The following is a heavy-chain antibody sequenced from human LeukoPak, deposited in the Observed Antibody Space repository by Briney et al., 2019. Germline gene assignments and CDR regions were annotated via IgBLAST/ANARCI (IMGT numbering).Heavy chain of an antibody. V-gene: IGHV4-39*01. CDR1: GGSISSSAYY. D-gene: IGHD1/OR15-1a*01. Sequence: PSETLSLTCTVSGGSISSSAYYWGWIRQPPGKGPEWIGSIFYPGSTYYKPSLKSRVTISVDTSKNQFSLKLSSVTAADTAVYYCARNIGDWGQGTLVTVPS. CDR2: IFYPGST. CDR3: ARNIGD. J-gene: IGHJ4*02.